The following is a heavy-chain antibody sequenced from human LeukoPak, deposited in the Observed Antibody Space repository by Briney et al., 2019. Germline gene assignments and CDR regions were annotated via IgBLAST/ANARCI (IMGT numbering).Heavy chain of an antibody. CDR1: GGSLSSGGYS. D-gene: IGHD3-10*02. Sequence: SQTLSLTCAVSGGSLSSGGYSWRWIRQPPGKGLEWIGYIYQSGSTYYNPSLKSRVTVSVDRSKNQFSLNLTSVTAAEKAVYYCARYVGKGTQSYNFDYWGQGTLVTVSS. CDR2: IYQSGST. V-gene: IGHV4-30-2*01. CDR3: ARYVGKGTQSYNFDY. J-gene: IGHJ4*02.